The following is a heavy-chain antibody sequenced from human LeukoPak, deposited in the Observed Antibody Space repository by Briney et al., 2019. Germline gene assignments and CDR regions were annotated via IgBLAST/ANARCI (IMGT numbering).Heavy chain of an antibody. Sequence: PSETLSLTCTVSGGSISSSSYYWGWIRQPPGKGLEWIGSIYYSGSTYYNPSLKSRVTISEDTSKNQFSLRLSSVTAADTAVYYCARTLVRGATGTAYWGQGTLVTVSS. D-gene: IGHD6-13*01. V-gene: IGHV4-39*01. CDR3: ARTLVRGATGTAY. CDR2: IYYSGST. CDR1: GGSISSSSYY. J-gene: IGHJ4*02.